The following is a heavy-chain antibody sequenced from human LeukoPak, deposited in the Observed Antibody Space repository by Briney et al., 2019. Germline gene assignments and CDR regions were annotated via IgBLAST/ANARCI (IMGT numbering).Heavy chain of an antibody. J-gene: IGHJ4*02. CDR3: ARERKDD. V-gene: IGHV1-18*01. D-gene: IGHD2-15*01. Sequence: ASVKVSCKASGYTFTSYVISWVRQAPGQGLEWMGWISAYNGNTNYAQKLQGRVTMTTDTSTSTAYRELRRLRSDETAVYYCARERKDDWGQGSLATASS. CDR2: ISAYNGNT. CDR1: GYTFTSYV.